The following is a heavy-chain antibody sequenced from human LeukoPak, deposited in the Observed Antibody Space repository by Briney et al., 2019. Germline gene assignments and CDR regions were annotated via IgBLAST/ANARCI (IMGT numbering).Heavy chain of an antibody. V-gene: IGHV1-2*02. Sequence: GASVKFSCKASGYTFTGYYMHWVRQAPGQGLEWMGWINPNSGGTNYAQKFQGRVTMTRDTSISTAYMELSRLRSDDTAVYYCARDRMRAGTVIGYWGQGTLVTVSS. CDR2: INPNSGGT. D-gene: IGHD1-1*01. CDR1: GYTFTGYY. CDR3: ARDRMRAGTVIGY. J-gene: IGHJ4*02.